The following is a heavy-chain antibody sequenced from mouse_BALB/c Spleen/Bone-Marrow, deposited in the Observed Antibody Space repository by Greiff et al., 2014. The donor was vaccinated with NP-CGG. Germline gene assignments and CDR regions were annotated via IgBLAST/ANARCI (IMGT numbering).Heavy chain of an antibody. CDR1: GYTFTSYV. D-gene: IGHD1-2*01. J-gene: IGHJ3*01. V-gene: IGHV1-14*01. CDR2: INPYNDGT. Sequence: VQLQQPGAELVKPGASVKMSCKASGYTFTSYVMYWVKQRPGQGLEWIGYINPYNDGTKYNEKFKGKATLTLDKSSCTAYMELSSLTSEDSAVYSCARRQFITTAAWFAYWGQGTLVTVSA. CDR3: ARRQFITTAAWFAY.